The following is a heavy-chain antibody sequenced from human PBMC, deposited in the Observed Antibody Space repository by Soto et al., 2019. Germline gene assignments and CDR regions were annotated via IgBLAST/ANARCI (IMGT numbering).Heavy chain of an antibody. CDR3: ARGLSMNDYGDYVDAFDI. J-gene: IGHJ3*02. CDR1: GYTFTSYD. V-gene: IGHV1-8*01. D-gene: IGHD4-17*01. Sequence: QVQLVQSGAEVKKPGASVKVSCKASGYTFTSYDINWVRQATGQGLEWMGWMNPNSGNTGYAQKFQGRVTMTRNTSISTAYMELSSLRSEDTAVYYCARGLSMNDYGDYVDAFDIWGQGQWSPSLQ. CDR2: MNPNSGNT.